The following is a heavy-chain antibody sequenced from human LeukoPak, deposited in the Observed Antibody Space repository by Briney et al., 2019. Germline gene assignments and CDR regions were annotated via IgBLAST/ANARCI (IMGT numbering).Heavy chain of an antibody. V-gene: IGHV3-21*01. J-gene: IGHJ4*02. CDR3: AKGAPRRGSAVALPLPFDY. CDR1: GFTFSSYS. D-gene: IGHD6-19*01. CDR2: ISSSSSYI. Sequence: PGGSLRLSCAASGFTFSSYSMNWVRQAPGKGLEWVSSISSSSSYIYYADSVKGRFTISRDNSKNTLYLQMNSLRAEDTAVYYCAKGAPRRGSAVALPLPFDYWGQGTLVTVSS.